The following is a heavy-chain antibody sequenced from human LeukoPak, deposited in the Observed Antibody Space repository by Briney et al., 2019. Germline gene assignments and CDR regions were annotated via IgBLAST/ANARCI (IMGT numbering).Heavy chain of an antibody. CDR1: GYTFTRYG. J-gene: IGHJ4*02. CDR2: ISAYNGNT. Sequence: GASVKVSCKASGYTFTRYGISWVRQGPGQGLEWMGWISAYNGNTNYAQKLQGRVTMTTDTSTSTAYMELRSLRSDDTAVYYCARDTGSSSGWYYDYWGQGTLVTVSS. V-gene: IGHV1-18*01. D-gene: IGHD6-19*01. CDR3: ARDTGSSSGWYYDY.